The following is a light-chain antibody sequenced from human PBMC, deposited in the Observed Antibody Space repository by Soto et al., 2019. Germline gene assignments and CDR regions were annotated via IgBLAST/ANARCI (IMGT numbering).Light chain of an antibody. CDR3: QQSYSTPRT. V-gene: IGKV1-39*01. Sequence: DIQMTLSPSSLSPSVGDRVTITCRASHSISSYLKCYQQKPGKAPKLLIYAASSLQSGVPSRFSGSGSGTDFTLTISSLQPEDFATYYCQQSYSTPRTFGQGTKVDIK. J-gene: IGKJ1*01. CDR2: AAS. CDR1: HSISSY.